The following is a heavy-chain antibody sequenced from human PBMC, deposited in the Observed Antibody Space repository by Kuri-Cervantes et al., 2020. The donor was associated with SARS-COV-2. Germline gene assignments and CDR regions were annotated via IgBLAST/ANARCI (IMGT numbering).Heavy chain of an antibody. J-gene: IGHJ6*03. CDR3: ARDIVVVPAATLDFGYYYYYMDV. CDR1: GGSISNGGYY. V-gene: IGHV4-61*08. Sequence: SETLSLTCTVSGGSISNGGYYWSWIRQPPGKGLEWSGHIYSAGDSNYNPSLKSRVTISLDRSKNQFSLKLTSVTATDTAVYYCARDIVVVPAATLDFGYYYYYMDVWGKGTTVTVSS. D-gene: IGHD2-2*01. CDR2: IYSAGDS.